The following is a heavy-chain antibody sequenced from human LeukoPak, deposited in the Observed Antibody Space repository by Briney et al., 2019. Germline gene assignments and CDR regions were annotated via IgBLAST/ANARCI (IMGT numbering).Heavy chain of an antibody. D-gene: IGHD4-17*01. CDR3: ARAPMTTVTHDY. J-gene: IGHJ4*02. CDR2: IYYSGST. V-gene: IGHV4-61*01. Sequence: SETLSLTCTVSGGSVSSGSYYWSWIRQPPGKGLEWIGYIYYSGSTNYNPSLKSRVTISVDTSKNQFSLKLSSVTAADTAVYYCARAPMTTVTHDYWGQGTLVTVSS. CDR1: GGSVSSGSYY.